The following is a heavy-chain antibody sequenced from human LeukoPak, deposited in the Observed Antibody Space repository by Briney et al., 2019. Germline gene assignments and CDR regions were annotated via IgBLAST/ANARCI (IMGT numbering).Heavy chain of an antibody. CDR1: GYTFSGYY. CDR2: INPNSGGT. CDR3: ARDLGYSRRYYDFSD. J-gene: IGHJ4*02. V-gene: IGHV1-2*02. Sequence: ASVKVSCKASGYTFSGYYMHWVRQAPGQGLEWMGWINPNSGGTNYAQKFQGRVTMTRDTSITTAYMELSRLTSDDTAVYYCARDLGYSRRYYDFSDWGQGTLVTVSS. D-gene: IGHD3-3*01.